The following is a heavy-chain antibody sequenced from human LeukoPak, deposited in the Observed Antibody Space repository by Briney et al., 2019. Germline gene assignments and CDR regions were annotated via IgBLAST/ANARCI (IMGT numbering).Heavy chain of an antibody. D-gene: IGHD6-19*01. CDR3: ATGYSSGWYYFDY. J-gene: IGHJ4*02. V-gene: IGHV3-23*01. CDR1: GFTFSPYA. Sequence: TGGSLRLSCAASGFTFSPYAMTWVRQAPGKGLEWVSAISGSGGSTYYADSVKGRFTISRDNSKNTMYLQMNSLRTEDTAVYYCATGYSSGWYYFDYWGQGTLVTVSS. CDR2: ISGSGGST.